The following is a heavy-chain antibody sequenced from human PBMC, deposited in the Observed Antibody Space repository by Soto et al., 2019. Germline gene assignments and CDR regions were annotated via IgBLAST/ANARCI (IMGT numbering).Heavy chain of an antibody. V-gene: IGHV3-74*02. CDR2: INSDGSVS. CDR1: GFTFSNYW. D-gene: IGHD2-15*01. Sequence: EVQLVESGGGLVQPRGSLRLSCAASGFTFSNYWMYWVRQAPGKGLEWVSRINSDGSVSSHADSVRGRLTISRDNVKNTLYLHMDSLRAEDTAVYFWARGDCVGGTCYSLAGSFYYYMDVWGKGTTVTVFS. J-gene: IGHJ6*03. CDR3: ARGDCVGGTCYSLAGSFYYYMDV.